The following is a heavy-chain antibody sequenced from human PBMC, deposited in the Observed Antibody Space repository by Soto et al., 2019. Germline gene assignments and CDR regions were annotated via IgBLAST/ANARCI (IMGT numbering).Heavy chain of an antibody. CDR3: AREMDTAMADAFDI. CDR1: GFPFSSYS. V-gene: IGHV3-48*02. D-gene: IGHD5-18*01. CDR2: ISSSSSTI. Sequence: SGGSLRLSCAASGFPFSSYSRNWVRQAPGKGLEWVSYISSSSSTIYYADSVKGRFTISRDNAKNSLYLQMNSLRDEDTAVYYCAREMDTAMADAFDIWGQGTMVTVSS. J-gene: IGHJ3*02.